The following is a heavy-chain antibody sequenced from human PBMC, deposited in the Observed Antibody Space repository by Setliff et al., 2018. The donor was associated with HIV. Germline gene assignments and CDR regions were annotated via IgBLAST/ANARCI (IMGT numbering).Heavy chain of an antibody. J-gene: IGHJ4*02. CDR2: IYSSGST. CDR1: GGSISSGSYY. V-gene: IGHV4-61*09. CDR3: ASLTTDRFLEWLFVY. D-gene: IGHD3-3*01. Sequence: SETLSLTCTVSGGSISSGSYYWSWIRQPAGKGLEWIGHIYSSGSTYYNPSLKTRVTISVDTSKNQFSLKLSSVTAADTAVYYCASLTTDRFLEWLFVYWGQGTLVTVSS.